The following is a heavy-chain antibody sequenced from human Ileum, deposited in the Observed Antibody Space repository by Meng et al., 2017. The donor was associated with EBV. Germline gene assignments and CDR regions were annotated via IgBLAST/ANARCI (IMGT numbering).Heavy chain of an antibody. Sequence: QLPLHEPGPGLVKPSETLSLTCAVSGDSISSSNNWWGWIRQPPGKGLEWVGTIYYSGSTFYNPSLKSRVTISLDTSKNQFSLKVSSVTAADTAVYYCARRYYGVPFDNWGQGTLVTVSS. V-gene: IGHV4-39*01. CDR3: ARRYYGVPFDN. D-gene: IGHD3-3*01. CDR2: IYYSGST. J-gene: IGHJ4*02. CDR1: GDSISSSNNW.